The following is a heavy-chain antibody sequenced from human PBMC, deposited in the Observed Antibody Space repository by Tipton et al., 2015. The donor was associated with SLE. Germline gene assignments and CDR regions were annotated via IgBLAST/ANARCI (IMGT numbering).Heavy chain of an antibody. V-gene: IGHV4-4*07. J-gene: IGHJ4*02. CDR3: ASNREGTGTPTG. D-gene: IGHD1-7*01. CDR1: GGSISRYH. Sequence: TLSLTCTVSGGSISRYHWSWIRQSAAKGLEWIGRVYSAVSIHYNPSLKSRVTISVDTSQNQVSLKLTSVTAADTAMYYCASNREGTGTPTGWGQGTLVTVSS. CDR2: VYSAVSI.